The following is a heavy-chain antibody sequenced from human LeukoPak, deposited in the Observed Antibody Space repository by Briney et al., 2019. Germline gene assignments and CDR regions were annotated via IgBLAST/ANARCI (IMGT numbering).Heavy chain of an antibody. J-gene: IGHJ4*02. CDR3: AKDKVSTVTTFVDY. D-gene: IGHD4-17*01. CDR2: ISSSSSTI. Sequence: GGSLRLSCAASGFTFSSYSMNWVRQAPGKGLEWASYISSSSSTIYYADSVKGRFTISRDNSKNTLYLQMNSLRAEDTAVYYCAKDKVSTVTTFVDYWGQGTLVTVSS. V-gene: IGHV3-48*01. CDR1: GFTFSSYS.